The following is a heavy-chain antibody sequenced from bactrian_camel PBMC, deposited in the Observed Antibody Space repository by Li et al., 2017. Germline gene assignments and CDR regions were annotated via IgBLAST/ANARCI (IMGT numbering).Heavy chain of an antibody. CDR3: AATGPYDSTFNPTLYPNRYHY. CDR1: GYIRC. V-gene: IGHV3S53*01. D-gene: IGHD5*01. CDR2: INSIGGT. Sequence: VQLVESGGGSVEAGGSLNLSCTYQGYIRCMAWFRQAPGKEREKVATINSIGGTTYVDSVKGRFTISKDNDKKTLYLQMNSLKPEDTDMDICAATGPYDSTFNPTLYPNRYHYWGQGTQVTVSS. J-gene: IGHJ4*01.